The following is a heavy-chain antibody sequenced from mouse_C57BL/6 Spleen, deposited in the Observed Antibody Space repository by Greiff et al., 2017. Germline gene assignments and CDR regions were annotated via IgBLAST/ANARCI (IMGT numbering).Heavy chain of an antibody. V-gene: IGHV3-6*01. D-gene: IGHD2-5*01. CDR1: GYSITSGYY. CDR2: ISYDGSN. Sequence: EVKLQESGPGLVKPSQSLSLTCSVTGYSITSGYYWNWIRQFPGNKLEWMGYISYDGSNNYNPSLKNRISITRDTSKNQFFLKLNSVTTEDTATYYCAREGDSNYGFDYWGQGTTLTVSS. CDR3: AREGDSNYGFDY. J-gene: IGHJ2*01.